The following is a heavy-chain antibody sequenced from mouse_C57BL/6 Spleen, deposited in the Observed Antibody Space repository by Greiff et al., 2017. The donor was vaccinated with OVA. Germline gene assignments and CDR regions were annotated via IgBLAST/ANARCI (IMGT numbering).Heavy chain of an antibody. CDR2: IDPSDSYT. J-gene: IGHJ1*03. CDR3: ARGLDGYDGYFGV. Sequence: VQLQQPGAELVKPGASVKLSCKASGYTFTSYWMHWVKQRPGQGLEWIGEIDPSDSYTNYNQKFKGKSTLTVDTSSRTAYMQLSSLTSEDSAVYYCARGLDGYDGYFGVWGTGTTVTVSS. V-gene: IGHV1-69*01. CDR1: GYTFTSYW. D-gene: IGHD2-2*01.